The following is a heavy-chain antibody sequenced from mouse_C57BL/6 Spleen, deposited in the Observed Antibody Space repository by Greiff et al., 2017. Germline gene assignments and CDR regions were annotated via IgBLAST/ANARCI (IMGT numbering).Heavy chain of an antibody. Sequence: VQGVESGPGLVQPSQSLSITCTVSGFSLTSYGVHWVRQSPGKGLEWLGVIWRGGSTDYNAAFMSRLSITKDNSKSQVFFKMNSLQADDTAIYYCAKSYYGNYGAMDYWGQGTSVTVSS. CDR1: GFSLTSYG. D-gene: IGHD2-1*01. CDR2: IWRGGST. CDR3: AKSYYGNYGAMDY. V-gene: IGHV2-5*01. J-gene: IGHJ4*01.